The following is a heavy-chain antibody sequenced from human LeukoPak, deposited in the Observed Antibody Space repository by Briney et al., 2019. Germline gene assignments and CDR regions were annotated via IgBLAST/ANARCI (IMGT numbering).Heavy chain of an antibody. D-gene: IGHD1-26*01. V-gene: IGHV3-23*01. Sequence: GGTLRLSCAASGFTFSNYGMSWVRQAPGKGLEWVSSVSRSGGSIYYADSVKGRFTSSRDNSKNTLYLQMNSLRVDDTAVYYCAKRGAEVGETVAPGDYWGQGTLVTVSS. J-gene: IGHJ4*02. CDR1: GFTFSNYG. CDR2: VSRSGGSI. CDR3: AKRGAEVGETVAPGDY.